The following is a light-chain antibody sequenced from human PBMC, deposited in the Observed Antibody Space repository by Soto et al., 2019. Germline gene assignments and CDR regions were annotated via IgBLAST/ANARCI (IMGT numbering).Light chain of an antibody. CDR3: SAYTTTSNLI. CDR2: GNS. J-gene: IGLJ1*01. CDR1: SSNIGTGYD. Sequence: QSVLAQPPSVSGAPGQRVTISCTGSSSNIGTGYDVHWYQQLPGTAPKLLIYGNSNRPSGVPDRFSGSKSGNTASLIISGLQTEDEADYYCSAYTTTSNLIFGTGTKVTVL. V-gene: IGLV1-40*01.